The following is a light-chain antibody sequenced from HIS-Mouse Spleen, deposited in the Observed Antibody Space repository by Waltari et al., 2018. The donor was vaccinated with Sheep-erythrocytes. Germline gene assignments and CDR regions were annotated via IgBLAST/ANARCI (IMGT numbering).Light chain of an antibody. Sequence: QSALTQPPSASGSPGQSVTISCTGTSSDAGGYNYVSWYQQHPGKAPKRMIYEVSKRPSGVRDRFSGSKSGNTASLTVSGLQAEDEADYYCSSYAGSNNWVFGGGTKLTVL. CDR1: SSDAGGYNY. CDR3: SSYAGSNNWV. J-gene: IGLJ3*02. CDR2: EVS. V-gene: IGLV2-8*01.